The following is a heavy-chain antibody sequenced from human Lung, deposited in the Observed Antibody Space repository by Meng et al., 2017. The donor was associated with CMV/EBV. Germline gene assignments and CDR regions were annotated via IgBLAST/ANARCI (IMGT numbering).Heavy chain of an antibody. J-gene: IGHJ4*02. Sequence: GGSLRLSCAASGLTLSSYGMSWVRQAPGKGLEWVSSIGATAGGTYYADSVKGRFTISRDNAKNTLYLQMNSLRAEDTAVYYCAKYSAVGERLYYFDYWGQGTLVXVSS. V-gene: IGHV3-23*01. D-gene: IGHD2-21*01. CDR1: GLTLSSYG. CDR3: AKYSAVGERLYYFDY. CDR2: IGATAGGT.